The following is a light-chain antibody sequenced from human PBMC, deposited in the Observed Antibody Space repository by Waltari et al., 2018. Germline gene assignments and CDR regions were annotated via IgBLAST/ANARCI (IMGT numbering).Light chain of an antibody. J-gene: IGLJ2*01. V-gene: IGLV3-21*02. CDR1: HITDYS. Sequence: SYVVTQPPSVSVAPGQTATITCRADHITDYSGHWYKQRPGRAPVLVVRDDSDRPSGIPERISGSTSANTATLTITGVEAGDEADYYCQVWDARLDHLFGGGTKLTVL. CDR3: QVWDARLDHL. CDR2: DDS.